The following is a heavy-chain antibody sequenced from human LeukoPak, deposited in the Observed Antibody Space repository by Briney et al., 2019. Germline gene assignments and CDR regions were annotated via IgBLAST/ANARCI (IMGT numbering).Heavy chain of an antibody. J-gene: IGHJ4*02. Sequence: ASVKVSCKASGGTFSSYAISWVRQAPGQGLEWMGRIIPILGIANYAQKFQGRVTITADKSTSTAYMELSSLRSEDTAVYYCARDSVVVTAIPIFDYWGQGTLVTVSS. CDR1: GGTFSSYA. D-gene: IGHD2-21*02. CDR2: IIPILGIA. CDR3: ARDSVVVTAIPIFDY. V-gene: IGHV1-69*04.